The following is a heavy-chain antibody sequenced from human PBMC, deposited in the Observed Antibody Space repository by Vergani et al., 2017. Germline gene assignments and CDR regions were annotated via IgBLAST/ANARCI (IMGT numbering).Heavy chain of an antibody. J-gene: IGHJ6*03. V-gene: IGHV3-21*01. CDR3: ARDWRGYDFWSGYLPSYYYYYMDV. CDR1: GFTFSSYS. Sequence: VQLVESGGGLVKPGGSLRLSCAASGFTFSSYSMNWVRQAPGKGLEWVSSISSSSSYIYYADSVKGRFTISRDNAKNSLYLQMNSLRAEDTAVYYCARDWRGYDFWSGYLPSYYYYYMDVWGKGTTVTVSS. CDR2: ISSSSSYI. D-gene: IGHD3-3*01.